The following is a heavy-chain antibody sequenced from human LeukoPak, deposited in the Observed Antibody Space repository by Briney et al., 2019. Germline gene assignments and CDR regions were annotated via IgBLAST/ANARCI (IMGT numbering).Heavy chain of an antibody. D-gene: IGHD3-22*01. CDR2: IIPIFGTA. J-gene: IGHJ3*02. CDR1: GGTFSSYA. V-gene: IGHV1-69*13. CDR3: ARDWGYYYDSTFYAFDI. Sequence: ASVKVSCKASGGTFSSYAISWVRQAPGQGLEWMGGIIPIFGTANYAQKFQGRVTITADEPTSTAYMELSSLRSEDTAVYYCARDWGYYYDSTFYAFDIWGQGTMVTVSS.